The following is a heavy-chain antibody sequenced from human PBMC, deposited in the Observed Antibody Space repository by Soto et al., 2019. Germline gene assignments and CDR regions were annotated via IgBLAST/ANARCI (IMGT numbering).Heavy chain of an antibody. CDR3: ARLKGNGVSTNCHGNKGMDV. J-gene: IGHJ6*02. V-gene: IGHV4-39*01. Sequence: SETLSLTCTVSGGSVSSNSYSWGWIRQSPGKGLEWIGTIYSSENTYYNPSLLSRVTISVDTSKNEFSLRLSSVTAADTAVYSCARLKGNGVSTNCHGNKGMDVGGHGT. CDR1: GGSVSSNSYS. CDR2: IYSSENT. D-gene: IGHD2-2*01.